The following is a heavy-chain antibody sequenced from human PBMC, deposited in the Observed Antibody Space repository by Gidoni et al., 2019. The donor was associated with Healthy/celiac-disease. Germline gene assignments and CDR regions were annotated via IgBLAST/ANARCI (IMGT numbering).Heavy chain of an antibody. Sequence: QVQLVQSGAEVKKPGSSVKVSCKASGGTFSSYAISWVRQAPGQGLEWMGGIIPIFGTANYAQKFQGRVTITADESTSTAYMELSSLRSEDTAVYYCARDRVEMATIRGDAFDIWGQGTMVTVSS. D-gene: IGHD5-12*01. CDR2: IIPIFGTA. CDR3: ARDRVEMATIRGDAFDI. V-gene: IGHV1-69*01. CDR1: GGTFSSYA. J-gene: IGHJ3*02.